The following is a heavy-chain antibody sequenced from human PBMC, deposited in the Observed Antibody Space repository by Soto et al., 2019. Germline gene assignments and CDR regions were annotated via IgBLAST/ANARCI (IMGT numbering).Heavy chain of an antibody. CDR2: MNPNSGNT. V-gene: IGHV1-8*01. Sequence: QVQLVQSGAEVKKPGASVKVSCKASGYTFTSYDINWVRQATGQGLEWMGWMNPNSGNTGYAQKFQGRVTMTRNTAISTAYMGLRSLRSEDTAVYYCATDFLVYDSSGDYASGIGYCGQGTLVTVSS. J-gene: IGHJ4*02. CDR3: ATDFLVYDSSGDYASGIGY. D-gene: IGHD3-22*01. CDR1: GYTFTSYD.